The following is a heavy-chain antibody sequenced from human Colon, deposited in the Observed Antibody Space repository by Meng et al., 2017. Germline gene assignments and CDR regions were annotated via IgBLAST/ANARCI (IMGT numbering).Heavy chain of an antibody. CDR2: INAGNGNT. V-gene: IGHV1-3*01. Sequence: QVQLVQSGAEVKKPGASVKVSCKASGSTLSSDAGHWVRQAPGQRLEWMGWINAGNGNTKYSQKFQGRVTITRDTSASTAYMELSSLTSEDTAVYYCTSPIHWGQGTLVTVSS. D-gene: IGHD3-9*01. CDR3: TSPIH. J-gene: IGHJ4*02. CDR1: GSTLSSDA.